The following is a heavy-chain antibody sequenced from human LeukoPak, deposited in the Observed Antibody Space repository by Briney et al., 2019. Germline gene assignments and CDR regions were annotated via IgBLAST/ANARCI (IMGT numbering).Heavy chain of an antibody. V-gene: IGHV3-53*01. CDR3: TRGGGGSFPHY. CDR1: GFTVSSNF. D-gene: IGHD2-21*01. CDR2: IYSGGST. Sequence: RGSLRLSCAASGFTVSSNFPSWVRQPPGKGLEWVSDIYSGGSTYYADSVKGRFTISRDNSKNTLYLQMNSLRAEDTAVYYCTRGGGGSFPHYWGQGTLVTVSS. J-gene: IGHJ4*02.